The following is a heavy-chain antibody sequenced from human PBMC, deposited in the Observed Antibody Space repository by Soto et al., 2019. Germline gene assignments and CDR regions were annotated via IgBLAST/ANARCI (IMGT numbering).Heavy chain of an antibody. CDR2: ISSSSSYI. J-gene: IGHJ4*02. CDR3: ARVYCSGGICYNDY. Sequence: EVQLVESGGGLVKPGGSLRLSCAASGFTFSSYSMNWVRQAPGKGLEWVSSISSSSSYIYYADSVKGRFTISRDNAKNSLFLRMNSLRAEDTAVYYCARVYCSGGICYNDYWGQGTLVTVSS. V-gene: IGHV3-21*01. D-gene: IGHD2-15*01. CDR1: GFTFSSYS.